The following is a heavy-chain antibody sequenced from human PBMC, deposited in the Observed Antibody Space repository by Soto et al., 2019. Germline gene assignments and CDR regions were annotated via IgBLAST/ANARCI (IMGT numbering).Heavy chain of an antibody. Sequence: RGESLKISCQGSGYSFTSYWIGWVRQMPGKGLEWMGIIYPGDSDTRYSPSFQGQVTISADKSISTAYLQWSSLKASDTAMYYCARSPYSSGWYDAFDIWGQGTMVTVSS. J-gene: IGHJ3*02. CDR1: GYSFTSYW. D-gene: IGHD6-19*01. CDR3: ARSPYSSGWYDAFDI. CDR2: IYPGDSDT. V-gene: IGHV5-51*01.